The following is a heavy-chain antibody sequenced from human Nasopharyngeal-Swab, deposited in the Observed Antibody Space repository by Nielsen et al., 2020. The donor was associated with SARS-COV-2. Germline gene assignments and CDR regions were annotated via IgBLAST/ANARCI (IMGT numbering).Heavy chain of an antibody. CDR1: GRSISSSSYY. J-gene: IGHJ4*02. D-gene: IGHD3-9*01. CDR2: IYYSGST. CDR3: ARRRYFDWLPSYFDY. Sequence: SETLSLTCTVSGRSISSSSYYWGWIRQPPGKGLEWIGSIYYSGSTYYNPSLKSRVTISVDTSKNQFSLKLSSVTAADTAVYYCARRRYFDWLPSYFDYWGQGTLVTVSS. V-gene: IGHV4-39*01.